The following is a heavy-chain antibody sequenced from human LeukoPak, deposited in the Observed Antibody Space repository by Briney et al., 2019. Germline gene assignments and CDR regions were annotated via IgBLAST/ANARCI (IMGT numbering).Heavy chain of an antibody. V-gene: IGHV4-59*01. Sequence: SETLSLTCTVSGGSISSYYWSWIRQPPGKGLEGIGYIYYSGSTNYNPYLKSRVTISVDTSKNQFSLKLSSVTAADTAVYYCAREPYGSGSHDYWGQGTLVTVSS. J-gene: IGHJ4*02. CDR2: IYYSGST. CDR1: GGSISSYY. D-gene: IGHD3-10*01. CDR3: AREPYGSGSHDY.